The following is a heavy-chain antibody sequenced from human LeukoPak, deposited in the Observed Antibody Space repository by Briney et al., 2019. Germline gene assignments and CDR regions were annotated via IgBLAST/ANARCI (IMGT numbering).Heavy chain of an antibody. Sequence: GASVKVSCKASGYTFTGYYMHWVRQAPGQGLEWMGWINPNSGGTNYAQKFQGRVTMTRDTSISTAYMELSRLRSDDTAVYYCARGYYDILTGYYHYYFDYWGQGTLVTVSS. CDR2: INPNSGGT. CDR1: GYTFTGYY. D-gene: IGHD3-9*01. V-gene: IGHV1-2*02. CDR3: ARGYYDILTGYYHYYFDY. J-gene: IGHJ4*02.